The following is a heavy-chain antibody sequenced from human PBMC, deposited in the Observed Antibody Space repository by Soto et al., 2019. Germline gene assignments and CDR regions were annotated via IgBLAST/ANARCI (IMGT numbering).Heavy chain of an antibody. V-gene: IGHV3-30*18. CDR1: GFSFNNFG. CDR3: AKDGTYCGGDCYPIFNFAS. CDR2: ISYDGSNK. D-gene: IGHD2-21*02. Sequence: QVHLVQSGGGVVQPGRSLRLSCAASGFSFNNFGMHWVRQAPGKGLEWVAVISYDGSNKYYADSVRGRFTISRDDSKATLYLQMNSLRAEDTAVYYCAKDGTYCGGDCYPIFNFASWGQGTLVTVSS. J-gene: IGHJ4*02.